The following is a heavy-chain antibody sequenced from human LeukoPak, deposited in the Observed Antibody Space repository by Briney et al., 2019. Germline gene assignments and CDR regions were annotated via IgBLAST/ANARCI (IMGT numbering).Heavy chain of an antibody. D-gene: IGHD3-10*01. V-gene: IGHV3-15*01. CDR2: IKTKADGGTT. CDR3: TTEAGGSGNYYVDY. Sequence: GGSLRLSCAASGFTFSSYAMSWVRQAPGKGLEWVGRIKTKADGGTTDHAAPVKGRFTISRDDSKNTLYLQMNSLKTEDTAVYYCTTEAGGSGNYYVDYWGQGTLVTVSS. CDR1: GFTFSSYA. J-gene: IGHJ4*02.